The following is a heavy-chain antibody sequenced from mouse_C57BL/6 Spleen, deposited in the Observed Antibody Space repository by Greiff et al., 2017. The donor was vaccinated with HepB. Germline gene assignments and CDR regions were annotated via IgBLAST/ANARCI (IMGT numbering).Heavy chain of an antibody. Sequence: LVESGAELVRPGASVTLSCKASGYTFTDYEMHWVKQTPVHGLEWIGAIDPETGGTAYNQKFKGKAILTADKSSSTAYMELRSLTSEDSAVYYCTRWADSSGPYYFDYWGQGTTLTVSS. J-gene: IGHJ2*01. CDR3: TRWADSSGPYYFDY. CDR1: GYTFTDYE. CDR2: IDPETGGT. D-gene: IGHD3-2*02. V-gene: IGHV1-15*01.